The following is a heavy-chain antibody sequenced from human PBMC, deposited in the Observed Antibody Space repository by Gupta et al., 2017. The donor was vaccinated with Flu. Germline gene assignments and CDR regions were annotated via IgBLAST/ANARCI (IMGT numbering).Heavy chain of an antibody. V-gene: IGHV4-34*01. CDR1: GGSFSGYY. Sequence: QVQLQQWGAGLLKPSETLSLTCAVYGGSFSGYYWSWIRQPPGKRLEWIGEINHSGSTNDNPSLKSRVTISVDTAKNQFSMKLSSVTAADTAVYYGARDPMGLLPDYGCQGTLVTVSS. CDR2: INHSGST. D-gene: IGHD4/OR15-4a*01. J-gene: IGHJ4*02. CDR3: ARDPMGLLPDY.